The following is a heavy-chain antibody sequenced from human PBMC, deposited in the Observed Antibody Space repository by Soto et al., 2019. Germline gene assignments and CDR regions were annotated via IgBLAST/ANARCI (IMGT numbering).Heavy chain of an antibody. D-gene: IGHD2-15*01. CDR1: GFTFSSYA. V-gene: IGHV3-23*01. J-gene: IGHJ4*02. Sequence: EVQLLESGGGLVQPGGSLRLSCAASGFTFSSYAMSWVRLVPGKGLEWFSPIGGGGGTYYADSVKGRFTISRDNSKNMLYLHLNSLRAEDTAMYYCAKGQGWSYYYDSWGQGTLVTVSS. CDR3: AKGQGWSYYYDS. CDR2: IGGGGGT.